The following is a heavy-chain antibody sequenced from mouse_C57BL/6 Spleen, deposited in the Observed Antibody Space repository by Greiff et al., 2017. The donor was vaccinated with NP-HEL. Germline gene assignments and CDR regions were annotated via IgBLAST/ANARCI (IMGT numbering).Heavy chain of an antibody. CDR3: ARRGDYGYFDV. J-gene: IGHJ1*03. V-gene: IGHV1-63*01. Sequence: LVESGAELVRPGTSVKMSCKASGYTFTNYWIGWAKQRPGHGLEWIGDIYPGGGYTNYTEKFKGKATLTADKSSSTAYMQFSSLTSEDSAIYYCARRGDYGYFDVWGTGTTVTVSS. CDR2: IYPGGGYT. CDR1: GYTFTNYW.